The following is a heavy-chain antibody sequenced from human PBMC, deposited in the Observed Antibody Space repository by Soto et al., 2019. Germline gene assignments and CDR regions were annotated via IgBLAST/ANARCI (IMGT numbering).Heavy chain of an antibody. J-gene: IGHJ4*02. CDR2: IYWDEDK. V-gene: IGHV2-5*02. D-gene: IGHD5-12*01. CDR1: GFSLSTRGVA. CDR3: AHRPRGYAYYFDS. Sequence: QITLKESGPTLVKPTQTLTLTCTFSGFSLSTRGVAVGWFRQPPGKALEWLALIYWDEDKWYSPSLKSRLTLTDDTSKNQVVLPMTNMDPVDTATYYCAHRPRGYAYYFDSWGQGTLVTVSS.